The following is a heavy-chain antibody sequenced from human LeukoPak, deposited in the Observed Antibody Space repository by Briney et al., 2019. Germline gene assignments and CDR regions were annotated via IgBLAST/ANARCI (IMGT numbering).Heavy chain of an antibody. CDR1: GFTFSSYS. D-gene: IGHD2-15*01. CDR3: AKAPVTSCRGAFCYPFDY. CDR2: ISGSGGST. V-gene: IGHV3-23*01. J-gene: IGHJ4*02. Sequence: GGSLRLSCAASGFTFSSYSMNWVRQAPGKGLEWVSAISGSGGSTYYADSVKGRFTISRDNFKNTLYLQMKSLRAEDTAVYYCAKAPVTSCRGAFCYPFDYWGQGPLVTVSS.